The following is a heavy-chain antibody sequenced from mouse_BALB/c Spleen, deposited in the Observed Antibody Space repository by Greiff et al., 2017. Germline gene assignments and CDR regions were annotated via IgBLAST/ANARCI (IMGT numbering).Heavy chain of an antibody. CDR1: GFTFSSYA. D-gene: IGHD2-3*01. V-gene: IGHV5-6-5*01. CDR3: ARDGYSWFAY. J-gene: IGHJ3*01. CDR2: ISSGGST. Sequence: EVQVVESGGGLVKPGGSLKLSCAASGFTFSSYAMSWVRQTPEKRLEWVASISSGGSTYYPDSVKGRFTISRDNARNILYLQMSSLRSEDTAMYYCARDGYSWFAYWGQGTLVTVSA.